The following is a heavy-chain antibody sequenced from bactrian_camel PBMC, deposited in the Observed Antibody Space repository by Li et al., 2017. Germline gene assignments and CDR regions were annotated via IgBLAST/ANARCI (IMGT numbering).Heavy chain of an antibody. Sequence: DVQLVESGGGSVQAGGSLRLSCAASGYTYNRNCMAWFRQAPGKEREGVARIATGSGNTYYADSVKGRFTISQDNAKNTVYLQMNNLKPEDTAMYYCAADPGIYRPTIAPYLYRYWGQGTQVTVS. CDR1: GYTYNRNC. D-gene: IGHD4*01. CDR3: AADPGIYRPTIAPYLYRY. V-gene: IGHV3S40*01. J-gene: IGHJ4*01. CDR2: IATGSGNT.